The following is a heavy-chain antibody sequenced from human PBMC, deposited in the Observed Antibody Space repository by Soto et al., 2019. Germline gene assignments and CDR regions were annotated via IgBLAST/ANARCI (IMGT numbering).Heavy chain of an antibody. V-gene: IGHV3-7*01. J-gene: IGHJ6*03. CDR1: GFTFSSYW. CDR3: ARDSVEYYYYYYMDV. D-gene: IGHD3-3*01. Sequence: GGSLRLSCAASGFTFSSYWMSWVRQAPGKGLEWVANIKQDGSEKYYVDSVKGRFTISRDNAKNSLYLQMNSLRAEDTAVYYCARDSVEYYYYYYMDVWGKGTTVTVSS. CDR2: IKQDGSEK.